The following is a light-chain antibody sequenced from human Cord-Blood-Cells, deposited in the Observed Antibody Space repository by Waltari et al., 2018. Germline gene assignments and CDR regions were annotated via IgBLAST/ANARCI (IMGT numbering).Light chain of an antibody. CDR1: SSTIGAGYH. Sequence: QSVRTQPPSVSGAPGQRVTISCTGGSSTIGAGYHVHWYQQLPGTAPKLLIYGNSNRPSGVPDRFSGSKSGTSASLAITGRQAEDEADYYCQSYDSSLSEVFGTGTKVTVL. CDR2: GNS. CDR3: QSYDSSLSEV. V-gene: IGLV1-40*01. J-gene: IGLJ1*01.